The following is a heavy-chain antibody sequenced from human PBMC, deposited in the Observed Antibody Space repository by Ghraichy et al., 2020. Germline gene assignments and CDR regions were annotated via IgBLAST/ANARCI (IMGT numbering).Heavy chain of an antibody. D-gene: IGHD6-25*01. CDR3: ARAPSGIAANYYYYYGMDV. Sequence: ASVKVSCKASGYTFTGYYMHWVRQAPGQGLEWMGWINPNSGGTNYAQKFQGRVTMTRDTSISTAYMELSRLRSDDTAVYYCARAPSGIAANYYYYYGMDVWGQGTTVTVSS. V-gene: IGHV1-2*02. CDR2: INPNSGGT. CDR1: GYTFTGYY. J-gene: IGHJ6*02.